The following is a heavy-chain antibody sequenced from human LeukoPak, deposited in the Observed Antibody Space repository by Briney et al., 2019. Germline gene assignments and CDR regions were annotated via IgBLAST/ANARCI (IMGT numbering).Heavy chain of an antibody. CDR3: ARAWRGQAYYYGSGSYGGGYYYYYYMDV. CDR1: GYTFTSYD. V-gene: IGHV1-8*01. CDR2: MNPNSGNT. Sequence: GASVKVSCKASGYTFTSYDINWVRQATGQGLEWMGWMNPNSGNTGYAQKFQGRVTMTRNTSISTAYMELSSLRSEDTAVYYCARAWRGQAYYYGSGSYGGGYYYYYYMDVWGKGTTVTISS. J-gene: IGHJ6*03. D-gene: IGHD3-10*01.